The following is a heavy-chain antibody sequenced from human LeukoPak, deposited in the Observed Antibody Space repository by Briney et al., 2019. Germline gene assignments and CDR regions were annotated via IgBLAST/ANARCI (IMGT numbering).Heavy chain of an antibody. CDR2: INPNSGGT. Sequence: ASVKVSCKASGYTFTGYYMHWVRQAPGQGLEWMGWINPNSGGTNYAQKFQGRVTMTRDTSISTAYMELSRLRSDDTAVYYCARDEGEIEQQLAYNWFDPWGQGTLVTVSS. CDR3: ARDEGEIEQQLAYNWFDP. D-gene: IGHD6-13*01. V-gene: IGHV1-2*02. J-gene: IGHJ5*02. CDR1: GYTFTGYY.